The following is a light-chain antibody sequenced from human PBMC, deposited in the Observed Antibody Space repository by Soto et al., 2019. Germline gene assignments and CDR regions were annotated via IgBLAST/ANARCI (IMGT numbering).Light chain of an antibody. CDR3: QQTYTTHRT. CDR2: GAS. V-gene: IGKV1-39*01. CDR1: RIISTY. Sequence: DIQMTQSPSSLSASVGDRVTITCRASRIISTYLHWYQQKPGKAPKLLIYGASILQSGVPSTFSGSGSGTDFTLTISSLQPEDFATYYCQQTYTTHRTFGQGPKLEIK. J-gene: IGKJ2*01.